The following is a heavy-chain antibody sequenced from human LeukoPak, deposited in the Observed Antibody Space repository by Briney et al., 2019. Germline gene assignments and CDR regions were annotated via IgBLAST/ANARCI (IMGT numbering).Heavy chain of an antibody. J-gene: IGHJ6*03. CDR1: GGSISDYF. Sequence: SETLSLTCTVSGGSISDYFWSWIRQPPGKGLEWIGYVYNSGNTNYNPSLKSRVTISVDTSKDQFSLKLSSVTAADTAVYYCARRGYYMDVWGKGITVTVSS. CDR2: VYNSGNT. CDR3: ARRGYYMDV. V-gene: IGHV4-59*01.